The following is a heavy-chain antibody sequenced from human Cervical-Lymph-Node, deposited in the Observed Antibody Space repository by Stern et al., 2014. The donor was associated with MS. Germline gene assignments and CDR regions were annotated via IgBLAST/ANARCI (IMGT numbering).Heavy chain of an antibody. CDR2: IYWSGVT. V-gene: IGHV3-9*01. Sequence: EVHLVESGGDLVQPGRSLRLSCAASGFPLKDHAMHWVRQAPGKGLEWVSGIYWSGVTGYADSVRGRFTVSRDNAKNSLYLQMSSLRAEDTAFYYCIKDILPGGLDYWGQGTLVTVSS. D-gene: IGHD2-15*01. CDR3: IKDILPGGLDY. J-gene: IGHJ4*02. CDR1: GFPLKDHA.